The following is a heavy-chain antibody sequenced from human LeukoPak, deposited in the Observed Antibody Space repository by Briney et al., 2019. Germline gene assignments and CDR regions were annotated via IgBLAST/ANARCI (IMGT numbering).Heavy chain of an antibody. V-gene: IGHV1-24*01. Sequence: ASVKVSCKVSGYTLTELSMHWVRQAPGKGLEWMGGFDPEDGETIYAQKFQGRVTMTKDTSTDTAYMELSSLRSEDTAVYYCLAKDLNWNYGDYWGQGTLVTVSS. D-gene: IGHD1-1*01. CDR3: LAKDLNWNYGDY. J-gene: IGHJ4*02. CDR2: FDPEDGET. CDR1: GYTLTELS.